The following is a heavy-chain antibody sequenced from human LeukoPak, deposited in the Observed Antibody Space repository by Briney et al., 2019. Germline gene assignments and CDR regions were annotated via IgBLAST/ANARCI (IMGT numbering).Heavy chain of an antibody. J-gene: IGHJ3*02. D-gene: IGHD3-16*01. CDR1: GGSISSSSYY. V-gene: IGHV4-39*01. CDR3: ARPYSAHAFDI. Sequence: SETLSLTCTVSGGSISSSSYYWGWIRQPPGKGLEWIGSIYYSGGTYYNPSLKSRVTISVDTSKNQFSLKLSSVTAADTAVYYCARPYSAHAFDIWGQGTMVTVSS. CDR2: IYYSGGT.